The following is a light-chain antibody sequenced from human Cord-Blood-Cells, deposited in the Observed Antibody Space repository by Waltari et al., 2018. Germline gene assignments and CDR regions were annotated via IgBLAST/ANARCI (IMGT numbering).Light chain of an antibody. J-gene: IGKJ2*01. CDR2: AAS. CDR1: PSISSY. Sequence: DIQMTKSPSSLSQSAGARVTITCRASPSISSYLNWYQQKPGKDPKLLIYAASSLQSVVPSRFSVSGSGTDFTLTISSLQPEDFATYYCQQSYSTPYTFGQGTKLEIK. V-gene: IGKV1-39*01. CDR3: QQSYSTPYT.